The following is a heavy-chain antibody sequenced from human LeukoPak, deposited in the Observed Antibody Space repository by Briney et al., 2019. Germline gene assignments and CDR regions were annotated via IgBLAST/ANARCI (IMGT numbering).Heavy chain of an antibody. J-gene: IGHJ4*02. V-gene: IGHV3-48*03. CDR2: ISSSGSTI. Sequence: GGSLRLSCAASGFTFSSYEMNWVRQAPGKGLEWVSYISSSGSTIYYADPVKGRFTISRDNAKNSLYLQMNSLRAEDTAVYYCARDVPRELLFDYWGQGTLVTVSS. CDR3: ARDVPRELLFDY. CDR1: GFTFSSYE. D-gene: IGHD1-26*01.